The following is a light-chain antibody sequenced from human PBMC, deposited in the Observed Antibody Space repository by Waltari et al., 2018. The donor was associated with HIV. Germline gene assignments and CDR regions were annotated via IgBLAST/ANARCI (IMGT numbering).Light chain of an antibody. V-gene: IGLV1-40*01. CDR2: GDT. J-gene: IGLJ3*02. Sequence: QSVLTQPPTVSGAPGQRVTIPCTGNRSTIGAGFDLHWYQQVPETAPKLLIYGDTNRPSGVPDRFSGSKSGTSASLAITGLQAEDEADYYCQSYDSGLSVVFGGGTKLTVL. CDR3: QSYDSGLSVV. CDR1: RSTIGAGFD.